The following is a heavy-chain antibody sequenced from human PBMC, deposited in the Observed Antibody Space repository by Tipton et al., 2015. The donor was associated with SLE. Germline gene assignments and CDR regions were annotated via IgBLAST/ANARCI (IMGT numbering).Heavy chain of an antibody. CDR2: ISYDGSNK. V-gene: IGHV3-30*04. J-gene: IGHJ4*02. D-gene: IGHD3-10*01. CDR3: AAGLLWFRDLDY. Sequence: RSLRLSCAASGFTFSNYAMHWVRQAPGKGLEWVAVISYDGSNKYYADSVKGRFTISRDNSKNTLYLQMNSLRAEDTAVYYCAAGLLWFRDLDYWGQGTLVTVSS. CDR1: GFTFSNYA.